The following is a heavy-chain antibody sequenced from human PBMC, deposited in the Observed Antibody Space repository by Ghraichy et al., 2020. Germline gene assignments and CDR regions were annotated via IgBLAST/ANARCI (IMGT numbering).Heavy chain of an antibody. CDR1: GVTFSNSV. J-gene: IGHJ4*02. D-gene: IGHD6-13*01. Sequence: SVKVSCKASGVTFSNSVMSWVRQAPGQGLEWMGGIIFGIANYAQNFQGRVTIGADTSTNTVYMELSSLRSQDTARYYCARGVPAAAGTHFFDYWGQGTLVTVFS. CDR3: ARGVPAAAGTHFFDY. V-gene: IGHV1-69*10. CDR2: IIFGIA.